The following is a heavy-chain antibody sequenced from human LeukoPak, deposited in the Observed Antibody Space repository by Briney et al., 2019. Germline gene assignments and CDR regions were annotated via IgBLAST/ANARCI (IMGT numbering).Heavy chain of an antibody. V-gene: IGHV3-43D*03. D-gene: IGHD6-13*01. Sequence: GGSLRLSCAASGFTFDDYAMHWVRQAPGKGLEWVSLISWDGGSTYYADSVKGRFTISRDNSKNSLYLQMNSLRAEDTALYYCAKDHGYSSSWYGTYYYYYYMDVWGKGTTVTVSS. CDR1: GFTFDDYA. J-gene: IGHJ6*03. CDR2: ISWDGGST. CDR3: AKDHGYSSSWYGTYYYYYYMDV.